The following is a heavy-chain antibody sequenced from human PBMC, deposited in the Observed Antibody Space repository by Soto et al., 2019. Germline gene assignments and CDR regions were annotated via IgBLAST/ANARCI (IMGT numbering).Heavy chain of an antibody. CDR1: VGSISSGGYS. CDR3: ARGREEGGDFDY. CDR2: IYHSGST. D-gene: IGHD3-16*01. J-gene: IGHJ4*02. Sequence: PSETLSLTCSVSVGSISSGGYSWIWIRQPPGKGLEWIGYIYHSGSTYYNPSLKSRVTISVDRSKNQFSLKLSSVTAADTAVYYCARGREEGGDFDYWGQGTLVTVSS. V-gene: IGHV4-30-2*01.